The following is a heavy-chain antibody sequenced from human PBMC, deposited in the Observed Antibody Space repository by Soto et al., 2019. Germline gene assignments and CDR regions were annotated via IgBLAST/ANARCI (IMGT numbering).Heavy chain of an antibody. J-gene: IGHJ4*02. CDR3: ARDARNADYDF. CDR1: GFTFSSHA. V-gene: IGHV3-48*02. D-gene: IGHD3-16*01. Sequence: EVQLVESGGGLVQPGGSLKLSCAVSGFTFSSHAMNWVRQAPGKGLEWVSYIHGTRSIIYYADSVKGRFTISRVNAKNSLYLQMDSLRDEDTALYYCARDARNADYDFWGQGTRVTVSS. CDR2: IHGTRSII.